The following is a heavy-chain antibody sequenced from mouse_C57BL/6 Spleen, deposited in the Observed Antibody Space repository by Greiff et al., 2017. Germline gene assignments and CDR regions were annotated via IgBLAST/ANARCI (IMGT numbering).Heavy chain of an antibody. CDR3: ARSYYYDSWFAF. D-gene: IGHD2-4*01. J-gene: IGHJ3*01. CDR2: IHPNSGST. Sequence: QVQLQQPGAELVKPGASVKLSCKASGYTFTSYWMHWVKQRPGQGLEWIGMIHPNSGSTNYNEKFKSKATLTVDKSSSTAYMQLSSLTSEDSAVYYCARSYYYDSWFAFWGQGTLVTVSA. CDR1: GYTFTSYW. V-gene: IGHV1-64*01.